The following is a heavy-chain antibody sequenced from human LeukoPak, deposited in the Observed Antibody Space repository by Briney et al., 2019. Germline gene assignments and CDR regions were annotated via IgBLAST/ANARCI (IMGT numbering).Heavy chain of an antibody. CDR3: ARQGLGRGYCSSTSCYSIDY. CDR1: GGSFSGYY. V-gene: IGHV4-34*01. D-gene: IGHD2-2*01. J-gene: IGHJ4*02. CDR2: INHSGST. Sequence: PSETLSLTCAVYGGSFSGYYWSWIRQPPGKGLEWIGEINHSGSTNYNPSLKSRVTISVDTSKNQFSLKLSSVTAADTAVYYCARQGLGRGYCSSTSCYSIDYWGQGTLVTVSS.